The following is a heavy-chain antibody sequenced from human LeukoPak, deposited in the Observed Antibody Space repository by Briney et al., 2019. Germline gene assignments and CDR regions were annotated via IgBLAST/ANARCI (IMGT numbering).Heavy chain of an antibody. CDR3: AKDSSGWFFGAFDI. V-gene: IGHV1-69*04. CDR2: IIPILGIA. CDR1: GGTFSSYA. D-gene: IGHD6-13*01. J-gene: IGHJ3*02. Sequence: SVKVSCKASGGTFSSYAISWVRQAPGQGLEWMGRIIPILGIANYAQKFQGRVTITADKSTSTAYMELSSLRSEDTAVYYCAKDSSGWFFGAFDIWGQGTMVTVSS.